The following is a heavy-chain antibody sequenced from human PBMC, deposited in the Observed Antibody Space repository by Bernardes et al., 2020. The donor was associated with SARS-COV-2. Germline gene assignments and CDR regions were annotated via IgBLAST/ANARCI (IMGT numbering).Heavy chain of an antibody. CDR1: GYTFTGYY. V-gene: IGHV1-2*02. D-gene: IGHD3-3*01. Sequence: ASMKVSCKASGYTFTGYYMHWVRQAPGQGLEWMGWINPNSGGTNYAQKFQGRVTMTRDTSISTAYMELSRLRSDDTAVYYCARDRDLTKRGMDVWGQGTTVTVS. J-gene: IGHJ6*02. CDR3: ARDRDLTKRGMDV. CDR2: INPNSGGT.